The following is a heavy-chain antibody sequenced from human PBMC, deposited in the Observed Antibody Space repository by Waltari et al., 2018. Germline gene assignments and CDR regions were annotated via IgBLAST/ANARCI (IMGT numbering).Heavy chain of an antibody. Sequence: QVQLVQSGAEVRKPGSSVQVSCTASGGTLRSYAISLARQAPGQGLEWMGGIIPSLATANYEQKFQGRVTITADESTSTAYMELSSLRSEDTAVYYCARVVVGGWLYLDYWGQGTLVTVSS. J-gene: IGHJ4*02. CDR3: ARVVVGGWLYLDY. CDR2: IIPSLATA. D-gene: IGHD6-19*01. V-gene: IGHV1-69*01. CDR1: GGTLRSYA.